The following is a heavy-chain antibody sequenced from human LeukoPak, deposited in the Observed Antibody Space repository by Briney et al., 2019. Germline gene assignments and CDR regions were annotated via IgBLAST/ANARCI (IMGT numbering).Heavy chain of an antibody. D-gene: IGHD1-26*01. V-gene: IGHV3-13*01. Sequence: GGSLRLSCAASGFTLSNHAMHWVRRATGKGLEWVSAVGIAGDTFYPGSVKGRFTIFRENAKNSLYLQMNSLRAEDTAVYYCARQMTPHGNFDYWGQGTLVTVSS. CDR2: VGIAGDT. J-gene: IGHJ4*02. CDR1: GFTLSNHA. CDR3: ARQMTPHGNFDY.